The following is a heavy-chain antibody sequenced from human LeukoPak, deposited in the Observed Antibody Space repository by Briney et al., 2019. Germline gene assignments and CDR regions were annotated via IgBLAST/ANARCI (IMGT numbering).Heavy chain of an antibody. CDR2: IYPGDSDT. CDR1: GYTFTSYW. V-gene: IGHV5-51*01. J-gene: IGHJ4*02. Sequence: GESLQISCQGSGYTFTSYWIGWVRQLPGKGLEWMGIIYPGDSDTRYSPSFQGQVTISADKSISTAYLQWSSLKASDTAMYYCARHDSYTDPYSSSPYWGQGTLVTVSS. CDR3: ARHDSYTDPYSSSPY. D-gene: IGHD6-6*01.